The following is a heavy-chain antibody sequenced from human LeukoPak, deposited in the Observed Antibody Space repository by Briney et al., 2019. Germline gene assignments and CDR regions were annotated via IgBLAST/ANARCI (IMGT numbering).Heavy chain of an antibody. CDR1: GYSLASYW. J-gene: IGHJ4*02. V-gene: IGHV5-10-1*01. D-gene: IGHD6-19*01. CDR3: ASQLYSSGWVDY. Sequence: GGSLKISCKGSGYSLASYWISEVRRMPGEGLEGMGRIDPSDASTNYSPSFQGHVTISADKSISTAYLQWSSLKASDTAMYYCASQLYSSGWVDYWGQGTLVTVSS. CDR2: IDPSDAST.